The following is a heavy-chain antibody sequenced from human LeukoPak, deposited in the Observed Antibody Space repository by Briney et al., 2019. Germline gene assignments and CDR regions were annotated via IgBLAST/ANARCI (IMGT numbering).Heavy chain of an antibody. CDR3: TAPSWGEGRFDY. V-gene: IGHV3-15*01. CDR1: GFSFSDAW. Sequence: GGSLRLSCAASGFSFSDAWINWVRQAPGKGLEWVGRIKNKADGGTTDFAAPVDGRFTISRDDSRNTLYLQMNSLRTEDTAVYYCTAPSWGEGRFDYWGLGTLVTVSS. J-gene: IGHJ4*02. CDR2: IKNKADGGTT. D-gene: IGHD2-2*01.